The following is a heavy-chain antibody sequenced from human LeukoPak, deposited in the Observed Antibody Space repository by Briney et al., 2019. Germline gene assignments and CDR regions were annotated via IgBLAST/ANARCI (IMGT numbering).Heavy chain of an antibody. CDR1: GFTFSSYW. Sequence: GGSLRLSXAASGFTFSSYWMSWVCQAPGKGLERVANIKQDGSEKYYVDSVKGRFTISRDNAKNSLYLQMNSLRAEDTAVYYCAKDQDGCGGDCYWDAFDIWGQGTMVTVSS. J-gene: IGHJ3*02. D-gene: IGHD2-21*01. CDR3: AKDQDGCGGDCYWDAFDI. CDR2: IKQDGSEK. V-gene: IGHV3-7*01.